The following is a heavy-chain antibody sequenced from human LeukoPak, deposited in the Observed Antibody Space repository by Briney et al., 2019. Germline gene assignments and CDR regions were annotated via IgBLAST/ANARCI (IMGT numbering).Heavy chain of an antibody. CDR3: ARDFNYYDSSGYYRHFDY. CDR1: GFTFSGYA. J-gene: IGHJ4*02. Sequence: GRSLRLSCAASGFTFSGYAMHWVRQAPGKGLEWVAVISYDGGNKYYVDSVEGRFTISRDNSRNTQYLQMNSLRTEDTAVYYCARDFNYYDSSGYYRHFDYWGQGTLVTVSS. CDR2: ISYDGGNK. D-gene: IGHD3-22*01. V-gene: IGHV3-30-3*01.